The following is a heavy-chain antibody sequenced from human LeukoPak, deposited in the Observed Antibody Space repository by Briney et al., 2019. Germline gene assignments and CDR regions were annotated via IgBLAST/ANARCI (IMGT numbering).Heavy chain of an antibody. V-gene: IGHV3-74*01. Sequence: PSGSLTLTCAASGCTFSSYWLHWVRQPPGKGLVWVSRINTDGSSTSYADSVNGRFTISRDGAKNTLYLQMNILRAEDTAVYYCARVGYGGTSYVDYWGQGTLVTASS. CDR2: INTDGSST. CDR3: ARVGYGGTSYVDY. CDR1: GCTFSSYW. J-gene: IGHJ4*02. D-gene: IGHD6-13*01.